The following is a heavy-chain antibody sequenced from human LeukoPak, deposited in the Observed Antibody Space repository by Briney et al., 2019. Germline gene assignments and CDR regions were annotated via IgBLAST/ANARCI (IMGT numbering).Heavy chain of an antibody. V-gene: IGHV3-30*02. J-gene: IGHJ5*02. D-gene: IGHD3-10*01. CDR1: GFTFSSYG. CDR2: IRYDGSKK. Sequence: GGSLRLSCAASGFTFSSYGMHWVRQAPGKGLEGVSFIRYDGSKKYYADSVKGRFTISRDNSKNTLYLEMNRLRAEDTAVYSCAKGPYGSGSYWGVNWFDPWGQGTLVTVSS. CDR3: AKGPYGSGSYWGVNWFDP.